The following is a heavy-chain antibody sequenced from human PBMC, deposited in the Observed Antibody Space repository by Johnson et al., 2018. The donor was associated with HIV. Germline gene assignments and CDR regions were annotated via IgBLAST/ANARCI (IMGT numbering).Heavy chain of an antibody. D-gene: IGHD6-25*01. CDR3: AKPFSLLAAGISDGFDI. CDR2: VSFDGNNK. CDR1: GFTFRTYG. Sequence: QVQLVESGGGVVQPGRSLRLSCAATGFTFRTYGMHWVRQAPGKGLEWVAVVSFDGNNKYYVDSVKGRFTISRDNSTNTLYLQMNNLRPADTAVYYCAKPFSLLAAGISDGFDIWGQGTMVTVSS. J-gene: IGHJ3*02. V-gene: IGHV3-30*18.